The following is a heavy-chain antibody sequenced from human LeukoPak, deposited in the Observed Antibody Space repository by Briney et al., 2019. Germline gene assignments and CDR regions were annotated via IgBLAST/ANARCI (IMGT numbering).Heavy chain of an antibody. CDR3: ARDLEMATMNFDDAFDI. Sequence: GASVKVSCKASGGTFSSYAISWVRQAPGRGLEWMGRIIPILGIANYAQKFQGRVTITADKSTSTAYMELSSLRSEDTAVYYCARDLEMATMNFDDAFDIWGQGTMVTVSS. CDR1: GGTFSSYA. CDR2: IIPILGIA. D-gene: IGHD5-24*01. V-gene: IGHV1-69*04. J-gene: IGHJ3*02.